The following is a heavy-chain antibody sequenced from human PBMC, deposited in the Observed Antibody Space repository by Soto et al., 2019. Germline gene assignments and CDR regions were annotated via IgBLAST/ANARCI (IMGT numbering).Heavy chain of an antibody. Sequence: ESLKISCKGSGYSFTSYWIGWVRQMPGKGLEWMGIIYPGDSDTRYSPSFQGQVTISADKSISTAYLQWSSLKASDTAMYYCARIPEVDYYYYYYMDVWGKGTTVTVSS. CDR3: ARIPEVDYYYYYYMDV. CDR2: IYPGDSDT. CDR1: GYSFTSYW. J-gene: IGHJ6*03. V-gene: IGHV5-51*01.